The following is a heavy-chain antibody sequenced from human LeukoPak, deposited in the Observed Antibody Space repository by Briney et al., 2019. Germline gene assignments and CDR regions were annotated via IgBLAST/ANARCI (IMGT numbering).Heavy chain of an antibody. D-gene: IGHD6-13*01. J-gene: IGHJ4*02. CDR1: GYTFTGYY. Sequence: SCKASGYTFTGYYMHWVRQAPGKGLEWVAYIRYDGSDRYYADSVKGRFTISRDNSKNTLYLQMNSLRAEDTAVYYCAKERYSSSSLFAVTPFDYWGQGTRITVSS. V-gene: IGHV3-30*02. CDR3: AKERYSSSSLFAVTPFDY. CDR2: IRYDGSDR.